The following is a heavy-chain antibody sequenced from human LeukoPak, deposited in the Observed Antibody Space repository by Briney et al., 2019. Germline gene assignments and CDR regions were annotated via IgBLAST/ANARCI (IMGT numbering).Heavy chain of an antibody. CDR1: GYTFTSYG. J-gene: IGHJ6*03. CDR3: ARVMDGSASQSLYYYYYMDV. Sequence: ASVKVSCKASGYTFTSYGISWVRQAPGQGLEWMGWISAYNGNTNYAQKLQGRVTMTTDTSTSTAYMELRSLRSDDTAVYYCARVMDGSASQSLYYYYYMDVWGKGTTVTVSS. CDR2: ISAYNGNT. D-gene: IGHD3-10*01. V-gene: IGHV1-18*01.